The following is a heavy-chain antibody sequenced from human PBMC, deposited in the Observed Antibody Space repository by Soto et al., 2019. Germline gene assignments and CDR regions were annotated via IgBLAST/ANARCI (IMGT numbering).Heavy chain of an antibody. V-gene: IGHV5-51*01. CDR1: GYSFSTYW. D-gene: IGHD3-22*01. J-gene: IGHJ4*02. CDR2: IYPGDSDT. Sequence: PGESLKISCKGSGYSFSTYWIGWVRQMPGKGLEWMGIIYPGDSDTTYSPSFQGLVTISADKSISTAYLQWSSLKASDTAMYYCARHNYDGTGYYYVDYWGQGTLVTVSS. CDR3: ARHNYDGTGYYYVDY.